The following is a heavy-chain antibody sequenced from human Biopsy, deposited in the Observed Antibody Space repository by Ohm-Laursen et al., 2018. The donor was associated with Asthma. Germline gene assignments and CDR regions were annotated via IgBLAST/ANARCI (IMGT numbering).Heavy chain of an antibody. D-gene: IGHD3-3*02. CDR3: ARTFHFWSPYRAKHYQL. CDR1: GFTFGDYW. J-gene: IGHJ1*01. CDR2: IKQYGSEN. Sequence: SLRLSCAAPGFTFGDYWISGFRQVPGKGLEWVANIKQYGSENNHVDSLKGRFSISRDDAKNSLYQKMFSLRAEDTAVYYRARTFHFWSPYRAKHYQLWGQGTLVTVSS. V-gene: IGHV3-7*01.